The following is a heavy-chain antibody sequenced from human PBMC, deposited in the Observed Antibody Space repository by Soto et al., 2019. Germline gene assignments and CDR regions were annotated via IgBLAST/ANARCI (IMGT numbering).Heavy chain of an antibody. CDR2: ISGSGGSP. CDR1: GFTFSSYA. J-gene: IGHJ4*02. Sequence: EVQLLESGGGLVQPGGSLRLSCAASGFTFSSYAMSWVRQAPGKGLEWVSAISGSGGSPYYADSVKGRFTISSDNSKNTLYLQMNSLRAEDTAVYYCAKPLYSTRWPKNFDYWGQGTLVTVSS. V-gene: IGHV3-23*01. CDR3: AKPLYSTRWPKNFDY. D-gene: IGHD4-4*01.